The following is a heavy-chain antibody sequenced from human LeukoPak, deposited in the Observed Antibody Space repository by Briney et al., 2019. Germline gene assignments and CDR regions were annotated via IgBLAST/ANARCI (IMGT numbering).Heavy chain of an antibody. CDR2: ISGSGGST. Sequence: PGGSLRLSCAASGFTFSSYGMHWVRQAPGKGLEWVSAISGSGGSTYYADSVKGRFTISRDNSKNTLYLQMNSLRAEDTAVYYCAKVPYDSSGSHKRRGAAFDIWGQGTMVTVSS. V-gene: IGHV3-23*01. D-gene: IGHD3-22*01. CDR1: GFTFSSYG. CDR3: AKVPYDSSGSHKRRGAAFDI. J-gene: IGHJ3*02.